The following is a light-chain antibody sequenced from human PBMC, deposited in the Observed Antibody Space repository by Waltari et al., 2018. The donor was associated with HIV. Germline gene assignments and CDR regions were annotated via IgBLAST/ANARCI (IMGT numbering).Light chain of an antibody. CDR2: YDD. CDR3: AAWDDTLNGWV. J-gene: IGLJ3*02. V-gene: IGLV1-36*01. Sequence: QSVLTQPPSVSAAPRQRVSISCSGSSSNIGKNAGNWYQQIPGTAPRLLIYYDDLVPSGVSDRFSGSKSGTSASLAISGLQSEDEADYYCAAWDDTLNGWVFGGGTKLTVL. CDR1: SSNIGKNA.